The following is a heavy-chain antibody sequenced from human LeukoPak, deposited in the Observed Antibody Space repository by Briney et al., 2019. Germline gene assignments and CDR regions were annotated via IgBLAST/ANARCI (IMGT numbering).Heavy chain of an antibody. CDR2: ISGSGLYT. D-gene: IGHD6-13*01. Sequence: GGSLRLSCAASGFTFGSYEMNWVRQAPGKGLEWVSAISGSGLYTYYADSVKGRFTISRDNSKNTLYLQMDSLRAEDTALYYCAKDALPRIAAAGTVYWGQGTLVTVSS. V-gene: IGHV3-23*01. J-gene: IGHJ4*02. CDR3: AKDALPRIAAAGTVY. CDR1: GFTFGSYE.